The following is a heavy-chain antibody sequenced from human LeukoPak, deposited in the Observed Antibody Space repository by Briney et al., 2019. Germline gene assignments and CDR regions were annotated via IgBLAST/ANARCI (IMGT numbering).Heavy chain of an antibody. CDR1: GFTFSSYA. V-gene: IGHV3-30*01. CDR3: ARDAAYYYDSSGYSIPTQIDY. CDR2: ISYDGSNK. J-gene: IGHJ4*02. D-gene: IGHD3-22*01. Sequence: PGGSLRLSCAASGFTFSSYAMHWVRQAPGEGLEWVAVISYDGSNKYYADSVKGRFTISRDNSKNTLYLQMNSLRAEDTAVYYCARDAAYYYDSSGYSIPTQIDYWGQGTLVTVSS.